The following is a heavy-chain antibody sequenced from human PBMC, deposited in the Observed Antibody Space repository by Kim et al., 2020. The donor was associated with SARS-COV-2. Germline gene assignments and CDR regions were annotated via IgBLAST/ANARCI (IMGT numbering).Heavy chain of an antibody. J-gene: IGHJ4*02. Sequence: GGSLRLSCAASGFTFSSYGMHWVRQAPGKGLEWVTVISYDGSYIYYADSVKGRFTISRDNSKNTVHLQMNSLRAEDTAVYYCVKGIIYSSNWYGEVANWGQGTLVTVSS. CDR3: VKGIIYSSNWYGEVAN. D-gene: IGHD6-13*01. V-gene: IGHV3-30*18. CDR1: GFTFSSYG. CDR2: ISYDGSYI.